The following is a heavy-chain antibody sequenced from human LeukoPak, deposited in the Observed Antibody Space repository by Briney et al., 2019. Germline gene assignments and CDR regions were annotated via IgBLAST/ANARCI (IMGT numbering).Heavy chain of an antibody. D-gene: IGHD2-2*01. V-gene: IGHV3-74*01. CDR1: GFAFSNYW. Sequence: GGSLRLSCAASGFAFSNYWMHWVRHAPGKGLVWVSRINTDGITTAYADSVKGRFIISRDNVKNTMYLEMNNLRAEDTAVYYCVRVLKYFGTSPLNVPMAFWGPGTLVTVSS. CDR3: VRVLKYFGTSPLNVPMAF. J-gene: IGHJ4*02. CDR2: INTDGITT.